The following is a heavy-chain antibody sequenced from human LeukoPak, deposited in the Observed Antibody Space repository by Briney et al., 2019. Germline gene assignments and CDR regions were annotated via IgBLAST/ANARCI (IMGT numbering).Heavy chain of an antibody. Sequence: ASVKVSCKDSGYTFTGYYMHWVRQAPGQGLEWMGWINPNSGGTNYAQKFQGRVTMTRDTSISTAYMELSRLRSEDTAVYYCARVGSGYCYVSAYYWGQGTLVTVSS. CDR3: ARVGSGYCYVSAYY. CDR1: GYTFTGYY. J-gene: IGHJ4*02. CDR2: INPNSGGT. V-gene: IGHV1-2*02. D-gene: IGHD5-18*01.